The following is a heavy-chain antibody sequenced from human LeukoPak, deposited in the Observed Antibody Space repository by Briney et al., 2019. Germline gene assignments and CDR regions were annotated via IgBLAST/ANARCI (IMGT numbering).Heavy chain of an antibody. Sequence: SETLSLTCTVSGGSISCGDYYWSWSRQPPGKGLECIGYIYYSGSTFYNPSLKSRISISIDTSKNQFSLKLSSVTAADTAVYYCARGGLLWFGELLAAFDYWAQGTLVTVSS. CDR2: IYYSGST. CDR1: GGSISCGDYY. J-gene: IGHJ4*02. D-gene: IGHD3-10*01. CDR3: ARGGLLWFGELLAAFDY. V-gene: IGHV4-30-4*01.